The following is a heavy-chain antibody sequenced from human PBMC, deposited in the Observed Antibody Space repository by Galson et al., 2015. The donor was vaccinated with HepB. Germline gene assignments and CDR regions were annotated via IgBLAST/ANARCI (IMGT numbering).Heavy chain of an antibody. CDR2: ISGSGDST. D-gene: IGHD3-10*01. CDR1: GFTFSRYA. V-gene: IGHV3-23*01. J-gene: IGHJ5*02. CDR3: AKDLNFGELFYGDH. Sequence: SLRLSCAASGFTFSRYAMNWVRQAPGKGPEWVSGISGSGDSTYYTASVRGRFTISRDNSKNTLYLQLHFLRAEDTAVYYCAKDLNFGELFYGDHWGQGTLVTVSS.